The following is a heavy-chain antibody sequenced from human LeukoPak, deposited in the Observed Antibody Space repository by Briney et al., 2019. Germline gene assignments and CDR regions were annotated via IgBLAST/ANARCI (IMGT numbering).Heavy chain of an antibody. J-gene: IGHJ5*02. CDR2: INPNSGGT. Sequence: ASVKVSRKASGYTFTGYYMHWVRQAPGQGLEWMGWINPNSGGTNYAQKFQGRVTMTRDTSISTAYMELSRLRSDDTAVYYCARGAAESLVVVPAAMLDWFDPWGQGTLVTVSS. CDR3: ARGAAESLVVVPAAMLDWFDP. CDR1: GYTFTGYY. V-gene: IGHV1-2*02. D-gene: IGHD2-2*01.